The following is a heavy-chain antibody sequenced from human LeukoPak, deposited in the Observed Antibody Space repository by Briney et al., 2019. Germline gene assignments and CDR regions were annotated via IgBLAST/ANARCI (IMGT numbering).Heavy chain of an antibody. CDR2: ISGSGGST. D-gene: IGHD1-26*01. J-gene: IGHJ4*02. Sequence: GGSLRLSCAASGFTFSSYAMSWVCQAPGKGLEWVSAISGSGGSTYYADSVKGRFTISRDNSKNTLYLQMNSLRAEDTAVYYCAKDGRLHGSYPTPYFDYWGQGTLVTVSS. CDR3: AKDGRLHGSYPTPYFDY. CDR1: GFTFSSYA. V-gene: IGHV3-23*01.